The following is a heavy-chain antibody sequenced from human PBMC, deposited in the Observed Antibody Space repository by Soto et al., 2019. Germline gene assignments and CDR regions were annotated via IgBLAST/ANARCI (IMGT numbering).Heavy chain of an antibody. CDR1: GFTFSSYS. V-gene: IGHV3-21*01. J-gene: IGHJ6*02. CDR3: ARGRGRDENGMDV. CDR2: ISSSSSYI. Sequence: EVQLVESGGGLVKPGGSLRLSCAASGFTFSSYSMNWVRQAPGKGLEWVSSISSSSSYIYYADSVKGRFTISRDNAKISLYLQMNSLRAEDTAVYYCARGRGRDENGMDVWGQGTTVTVSS. D-gene: IGHD2-15*01.